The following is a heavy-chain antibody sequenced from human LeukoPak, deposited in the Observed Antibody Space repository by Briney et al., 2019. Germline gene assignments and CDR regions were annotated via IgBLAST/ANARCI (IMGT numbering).Heavy chain of an antibody. CDR3: ATWGIAVAGTFDY. Sequence: SETLSLTCTVSGGSIRRSYGICIRQPPGKGLEWIGYIYYSGSTNYNPSFKSRVAISVDTSKNQFSLKLSSVTAADTAVYYCATWGIAVAGTFDYWGQGTLVTVST. J-gene: IGHJ4*02. D-gene: IGHD6-19*01. CDR2: IYYSGST. CDR1: GGSIRRSY. V-gene: IGHV4-59*08.